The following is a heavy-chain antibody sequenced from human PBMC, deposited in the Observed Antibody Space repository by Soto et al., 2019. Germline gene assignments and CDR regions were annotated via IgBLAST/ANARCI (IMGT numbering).Heavy chain of an antibody. CDR3: TRHAIIPRFQNGLDV. J-gene: IGHJ6*02. CDR2: IYHSGTT. V-gene: IGHV4-30-2*02. D-gene: IGHD2-2*01. Sequence: PSETLSLTCAVSGGSIGSGAYSLSWIRQPPGKGLEWIGYIYHSGTTMYNPSVKSRVAISVDTSKNQFSLRLDSVTAADTAVYYCTRHAIIPRFQNGLDVWGQGATVTVSS. CDR1: GGSIGSGAYS.